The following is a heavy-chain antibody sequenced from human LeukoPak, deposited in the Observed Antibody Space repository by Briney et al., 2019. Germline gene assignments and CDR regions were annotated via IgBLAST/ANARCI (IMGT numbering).Heavy chain of an antibody. Sequence: PSETLSLTCAVYGGSFSCYYCNWIRQAPEKGLEWIGEINHSGSTNYNPSLKSRVTMSVDTSRNQFSLRLSSVTAADTTVYYCARSYDYLWGSHRYTPTFDSWGQGTLVSVSS. D-gene: IGHD3-16*02. CDR3: ARSYDYLWGSHRYTPTFDS. V-gene: IGHV4-34*01. J-gene: IGHJ4*02. CDR2: INHSGST. CDR1: GGSFSCYY.